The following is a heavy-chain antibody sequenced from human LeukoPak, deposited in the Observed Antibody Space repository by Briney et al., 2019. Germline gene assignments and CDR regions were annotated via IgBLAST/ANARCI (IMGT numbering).Heavy chain of an antibody. CDR2: INPRSGST. D-gene: IGHD5-24*01. Sequence: ASVNVSCKASGYTFINYFIHWVRQAPGQGLEWMGVINPRSGSTTYAQNFQGTVTMTRDTSTSTVYVELSSLRSEDTAAYYCAREGDAYKDFDYWGQGTLVTVSS. CDR3: AREGDAYKDFDY. CDR1: GYTFINYF. V-gene: IGHV1-46*01. J-gene: IGHJ4*02.